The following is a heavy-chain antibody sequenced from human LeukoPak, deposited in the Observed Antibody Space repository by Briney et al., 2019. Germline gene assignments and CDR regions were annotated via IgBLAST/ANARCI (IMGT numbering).Heavy chain of an antibody. Sequence: SGKKAYAQKFQGRVTMTSDTSMKTMYMEMSRLGYEDTAVYYCARAVATVTTRGYSYYFDFWGQGALVTVSS. CDR3: ARAVATVTTRGYSYYFDF. J-gene: IGHJ4*02. D-gene: IGHD4-17*01. CDR2: SGKK. V-gene: IGHV1-8*01.